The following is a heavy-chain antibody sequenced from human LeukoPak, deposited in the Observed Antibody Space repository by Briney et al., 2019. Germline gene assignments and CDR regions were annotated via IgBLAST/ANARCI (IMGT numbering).Heavy chain of an antibody. Sequence: PSETLSLTCAVYGGSFSGYYWSWIRQPPGKGLEWIGEINHSGSTNYNPSLKSRVTISVDTSKNQFSLKLSSVTAADTAVYYCARVRGVTQGYFDYWGQGTLVTVPS. CDR2: INHSGST. D-gene: IGHD2-21*02. CDR1: GGSFSGYY. V-gene: IGHV4-34*01. J-gene: IGHJ4*02. CDR3: ARVRGVTQGYFDY.